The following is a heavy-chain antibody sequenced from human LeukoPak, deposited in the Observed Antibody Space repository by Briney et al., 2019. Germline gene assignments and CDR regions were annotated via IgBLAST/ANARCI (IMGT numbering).Heavy chain of an antibody. CDR1: GYSFTSYW. J-gene: IGHJ4*02. Sequence: GESLKISCKGSGYSFTSYWIGWVRQMPGKGLEWMGIIYPGDSDTRYSPSFQGQVTISADKSISTAYLQWSSLKASDTAMYYCARSFDYYDSSGYYFPFDYWGQGTLVTVSS. V-gene: IGHV5-51*01. D-gene: IGHD3-22*01. CDR2: IYPGDSDT. CDR3: ARSFDYYDSSGYYFPFDY.